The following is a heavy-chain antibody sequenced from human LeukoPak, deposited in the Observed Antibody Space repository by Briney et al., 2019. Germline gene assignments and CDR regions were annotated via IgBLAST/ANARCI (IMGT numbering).Heavy chain of an antibody. V-gene: IGHV1-46*01. Sequence: ASVKVSCKASGYTFTSYYMHWVRQAPGQGLEWMGIINPSGGSTSYAQKFQGRVTMTRDTSISTAYMELSRLRSDDTAVYYCARGEYNYGRDWFDPWGQGTLVTVSS. CDR2: INPSGGST. CDR1: GYTFTSYY. J-gene: IGHJ5*02. CDR3: ARGEYNYGRDWFDP. D-gene: IGHD5-18*01.